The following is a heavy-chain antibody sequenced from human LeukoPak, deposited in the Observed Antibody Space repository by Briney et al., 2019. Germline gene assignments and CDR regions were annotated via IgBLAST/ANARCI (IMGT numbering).Heavy chain of an antibody. CDR1: GGSISSYY. Sequence: SETLSLTCTVTGGSISSYYWSWIRQPPGKGLEWIGYIYYSGSTNYNPSLKSRAAISVDTSKNQFSLKVRSVTAADTAVFYCVRGSTVTSLTSWGQGTLVTVSP. D-gene: IGHD4-17*01. CDR3: VRGSTVTSLTS. V-gene: IGHV4-59*01. CDR2: IYYSGST. J-gene: IGHJ5*02.